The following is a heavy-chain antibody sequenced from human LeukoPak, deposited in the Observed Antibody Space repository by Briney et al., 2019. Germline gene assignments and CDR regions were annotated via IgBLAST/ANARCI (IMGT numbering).Heavy chain of an antibody. CDR2: ISYDGSNK. Sequence: GGSLRLSCAASGFTVSGNYMSWVCQAPGKRLEWVAVISYDGSNKYYADCVKGRFTISRDNSKNTLYLQMNSLRAEDTAVYYCARTSYGSGSYYTARAYYFDYWGQGTLVTVSS. D-gene: IGHD3-10*01. J-gene: IGHJ4*02. CDR3: ARTSYGSGSYYTARAYYFDY. V-gene: IGHV3-30*03. CDR1: GFTVSGNY.